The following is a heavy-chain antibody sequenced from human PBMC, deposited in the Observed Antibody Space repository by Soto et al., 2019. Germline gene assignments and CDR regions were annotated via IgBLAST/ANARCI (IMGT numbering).Heavy chain of an antibody. CDR3: GVSLLRFLGIDY. J-gene: IGHJ4*02. V-gene: IGHV1-18*01. CDR2: ISAYNGNT. D-gene: IGHD3-3*01. CDR1: GCTFTSYG. Sequence: ASVKVSCKASGCTFTSYGISWVRQAPGQGLEWMGWISAYNGNTNYAQKLQGRVTMTTDKSTSTAYMELSSLRSEDTAVYYCGVSLLRFLGIDYWGQGTLVTVSS.